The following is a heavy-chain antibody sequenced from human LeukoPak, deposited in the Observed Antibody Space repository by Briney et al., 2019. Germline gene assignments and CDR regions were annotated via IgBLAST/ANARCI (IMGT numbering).Heavy chain of an antibody. D-gene: IGHD5-18*01. V-gene: IGHV1-58*02. CDR3: AKGGYSYGFLFDY. CDR1: GFTFSGSA. J-gene: IGHJ4*02. Sequence: SVKVSCKASGFTFSGSAIQWVRQARGQRPEWIGWIVVGSGNTNYAQKFQERVTITRDMSTSTAYMELSSLRAEDTAVYYCAKGGYSYGFLFDYWGQGTLVTVSS. CDR2: IVVGSGNT.